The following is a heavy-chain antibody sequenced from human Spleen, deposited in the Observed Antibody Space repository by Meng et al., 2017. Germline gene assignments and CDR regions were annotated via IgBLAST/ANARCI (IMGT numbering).Heavy chain of an antibody. Sequence: QVHLVQSGAEVKKPGASVKVSCKASGYTFTGYYMHWVRQAPGQGLEWMGRINPNSGDTNYVQKFQGRVTMTRDTSISTAYMELSSLKSDDTAVYYCANSVANFDHWGQGTLVTVSS. D-gene: IGHD5-12*01. V-gene: IGHV1-2*06. CDR3: ANSVANFDH. CDR1: GYTFTGYY. CDR2: INPNSGDT. J-gene: IGHJ4*02.